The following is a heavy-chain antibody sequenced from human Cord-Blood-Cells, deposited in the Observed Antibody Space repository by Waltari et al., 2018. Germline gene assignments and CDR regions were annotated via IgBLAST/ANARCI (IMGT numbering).Heavy chain of an antibody. V-gene: IGHV3-53*01. CDR2: IYSGGST. D-gene: IGHD1-7*01. J-gene: IGHJ4*02. CDR1: GFTVSSNY. Sequence: EVQLVESGGGLIQPGGSLRLSCAASGFTVSSNYMSWVRQAPGKGLEWVSVIYSGGSTYYADSVKGRFTISRDNSKNTLYLQMNSLRAEDTVVYYCARESRYWNYYYFDYWGQGTLVTVSS. CDR3: ARESRYWNYYYFDY.